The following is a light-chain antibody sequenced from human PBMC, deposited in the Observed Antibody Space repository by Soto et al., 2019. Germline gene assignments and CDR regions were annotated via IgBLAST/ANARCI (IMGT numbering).Light chain of an antibody. CDR1: QGIGNT. CDR2: AAS. V-gene: IGKV3D-11*01. CDR3: QQRSSWPGT. Sequence: EIVITQSPATLSVSPGEGATLSCRASQGIGNTLAWYQQKPGQTPRLLIYAASIRATGVPARFSGSGSGTDITLTISSLEPEDFAVYYCQQRSSWPGTFGQGARLEIK. J-gene: IGKJ5*01.